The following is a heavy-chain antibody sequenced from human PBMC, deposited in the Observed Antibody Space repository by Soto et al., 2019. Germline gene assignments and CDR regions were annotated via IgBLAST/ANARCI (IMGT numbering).Heavy chain of an antibody. CDR1: GFTFSSYG. J-gene: IGHJ4*02. CDR2: ISYDGSNK. D-gene: IGHD6-19*01. CDR3: AKDGPKGSGLFLDY. V-gene: IGHV3-30*18. Sequence: GGSLRLSCAASGFTFSSYGMHWVRQAPGKGLEWVAVISYDGSNKYYADSVKGRFTISRDNSKNTLYLQMNSLRAEDTAVYYCAKDGPKGSGLFLDYWGQGTLVTVSS.